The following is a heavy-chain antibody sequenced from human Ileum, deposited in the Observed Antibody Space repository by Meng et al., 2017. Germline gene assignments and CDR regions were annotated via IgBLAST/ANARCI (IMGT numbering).Heavy chain of an antibody. V-gene: IGHV4-4*01. D-gene: IGHD2-15*01. Sequence: QVQPQASGPGLVKPSGTLSLTCAVSGGSIGSSTWWSWVRQPPEKGLEWIGEIYESGSTNYNPSLKCRVTISLDRSKNHFSLKLNSVTAADTAVYCCANIVFNWFDSWAREPWSPSPQ. CDR2: IYESGST. CDR1: GGSIGSSTW. CDR3: ANIVFNWFDS. J-gene: IGHJ5*01.